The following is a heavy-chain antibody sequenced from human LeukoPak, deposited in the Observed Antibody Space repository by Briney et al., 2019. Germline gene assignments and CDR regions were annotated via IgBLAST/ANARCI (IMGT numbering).Heavy chain of an antibody. Sequence: TGGSLRLSCAASGFTFSSYAMNWVRQAPGKGLEWVSAISGSGGSTYYADSVKGRFTISRDNSKNTLYLQMNSLRAEDTAVYYCAKNYYDSSGYYLGYFDYWGQGTLVTVSS. CDR2: ISGSGGST. V-gene: IGHV3-23*01. D-gene: IGHD3-22*01. CDR1: GFTFSSYA. CDR3: AKNYYDSSGYYLGYFDY. J-gene: IGHJ4*02.